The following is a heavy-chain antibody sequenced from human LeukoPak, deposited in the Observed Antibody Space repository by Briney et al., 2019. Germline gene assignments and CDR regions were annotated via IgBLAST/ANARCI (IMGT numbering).Heavy chain of an antibody. V-gene: IGHV4-39*01. Sequence: PAETLSLTCTVSGGSISSSTYYWGWIRRPPGKGLVWIGSIYYSGSTYYNPSLKSRVTISVDTSKNQFSLKLSSVTAADTAVYFCARPTFSGYYSGPFDIWGQGTIVTVSS. CDR1: GGSISSSTYY. CDR2: IYYSGST. D-gene: IGHD3-22*01. CDR3: ARPTFSGYYSGPFDI. J-gene: IGHJ3*02.